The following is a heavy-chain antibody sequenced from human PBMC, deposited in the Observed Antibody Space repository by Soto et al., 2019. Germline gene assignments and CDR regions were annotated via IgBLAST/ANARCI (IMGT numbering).Heavy chain of an antibody. J-gene: IGHJ5*02. V-gene: IGHV3-30*03. D-gene: IGHD2-2*01. Sequence: QVQLVEFGGGVVQPGRSLRLSCAASGFTFNNYGIHWVRQAPGKGLEWVAVISYDGSNKYYADSVEGRFTISRDSSKNTLYLQLDSLRAEDTAVYYCARQGMPHHNWFDPWGQGTLVTVSS. CDR2: ISYDGSNK. CDR1: GFTFNNYG. CDR3: ARQGMPHHNWFDP.